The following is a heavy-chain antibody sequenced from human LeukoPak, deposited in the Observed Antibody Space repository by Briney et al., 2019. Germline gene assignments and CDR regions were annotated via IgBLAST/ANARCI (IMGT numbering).Heavy chain of an antibody. D-gene: IGHD3-16*01. Sequence: GASVKVSCKASGGTFSSYAISWVRQAPGQGLEWMGGIIPIFGTTNYAQRFQGRVTITADKSTSTAYMELSSLRSEDTAVYYCARDRSLGGGGGYAFDIWGQGTMVTVSS. CDR3: ARDRSLGGGGGYAFDI. CDR2: IIPIFGTT. V-gene: IGHV1-69*06. J-gene: IGHJ3*02. CDR1: GGTFSSYA.